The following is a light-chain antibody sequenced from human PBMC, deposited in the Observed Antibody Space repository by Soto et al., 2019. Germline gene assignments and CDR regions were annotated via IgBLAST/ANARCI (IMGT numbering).Light chain of an antibody. V-gene: IGLV2-14*01. CDR2: EVS. J-gene: IGLJ1*01. CDR3: SSYTSSSIDYV. Sequence: QSVLTQPASVSGSPGQSITISCTGTSSDVGGDHYVSWYQQHPGKAPKLMIYEVSNRPSGVSNRFSGSKSGTTASLTISGLQAEDEADYYCSSYTSSSIDYVFGTGTKLTVL. CDR1: SSDVGGDHY.